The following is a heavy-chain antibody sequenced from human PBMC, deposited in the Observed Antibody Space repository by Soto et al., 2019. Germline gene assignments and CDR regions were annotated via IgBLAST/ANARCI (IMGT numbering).Heavy chain of an antibody. J-gene: IGHJ6*02. CDR3: ARDRNLGPGPNYYYYGMDV. V-gene: IGHV3-21*02. CDR1: GFTFHTYT. CDR2: ISSSSAYI. Sequence: EVQLVESGGGLVKPGGSLKLSCAASGFTFHTYTMNWVRQAPGKGLEWVSSISSSSAYIYYAASGKGRFTISRDNAKDSLFLQMTGLRAEDTAVYYCARDRNLGPGPNYYYYGMDVWGQGTTVTVSS.